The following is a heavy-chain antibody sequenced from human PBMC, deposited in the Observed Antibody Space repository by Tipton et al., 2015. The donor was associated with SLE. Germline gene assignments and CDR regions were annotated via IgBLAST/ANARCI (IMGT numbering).Heavy chain of an antibody. CDR2: IYTSGST. CDR1: GGSISSYY. Sequence: TLSLTCTVSGGSISSYYWSWIRQPAGRGLEWIGRIYTSGSTNYNPSPKSRVTMSVDTSKNRFSLKLNSVTAADTAMYYCARDLGRRYWFDPWGQGTLVTVSS. J-gene: IGHJ5*02. V-gene: IGHV4-4*07. CDR3: ARDLGRRYWFDP.